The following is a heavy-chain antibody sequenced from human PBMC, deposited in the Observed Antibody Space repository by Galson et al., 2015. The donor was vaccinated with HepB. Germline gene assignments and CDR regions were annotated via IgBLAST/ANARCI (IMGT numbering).Heavy chain of an antibody. CDR1: GGTLSSYG. CDR2: IVPIFGAT. D-gene: IGHD3-10*01. V-gene: IGHV1-69*13. Sequence: SVKVSCKASGGTLSSYGISWVRQAPGQGLEWMGGIVPIFGATNYAQKFQGRVTVTADESTTTAYMELSSLTSEDTAVYFCARLAGELGTGDYYLDVWGQGTTVTVSS. CDR3: ARLAGELGTGDYYLDV. J-gene: IGHJ6*03.